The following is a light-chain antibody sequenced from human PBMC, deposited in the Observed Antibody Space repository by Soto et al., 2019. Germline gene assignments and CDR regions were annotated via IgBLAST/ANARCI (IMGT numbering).Light chain of an antibody. V-gene: IGLV2-11*01. Sequence: QSALTQPRSVSGSPGQSVAISCTGTSSDVGGYNYVSWYQQHPGKAPKLMIYDVTKRPSGVPDRFSGSKSGNTASLTISGLRADDEADYYCSSYGASFGGGTKLNVL. J-gene: IGLJ2*01. CDR1: SSDVGGYNY. CDR2: DVT. CDR3: SSYGAS.